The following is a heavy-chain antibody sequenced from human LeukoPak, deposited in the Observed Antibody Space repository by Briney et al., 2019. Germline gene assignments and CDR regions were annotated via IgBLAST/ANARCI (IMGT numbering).Heavy chain of an antibody. CDR3: TRSLMD. CDR2: INFDGSDT. D-gene: IGHD3-16*01. CDR1: GITLSGYW. V-gene: IGHV3-74*01. Sequence: GGSLRLSCAASGITLSGYWMHWVRQAPGKGLVWVSRINFDGSDTSYADFVKGRFTISRDNAKNTLFLQMNSLGAEDTAVYYCTRSLMDWGQGTLVTVSS. J-gene: IGHJ4*02.